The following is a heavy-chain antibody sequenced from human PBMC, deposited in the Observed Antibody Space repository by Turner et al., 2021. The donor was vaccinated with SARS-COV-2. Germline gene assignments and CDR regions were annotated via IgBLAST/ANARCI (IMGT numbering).Heavy chain of an antibody. CDR1: GFTFSSYA. CDR2: ISGSGGST. Sequence: EVQLLESGGGLVQPGGYLRLSCAASGFTFSSYAMSLVRQAPGKGLEWVSAISGSGGSTYYADSVKGRFTISRDNSKNTLYLQMNSLRAEDTAVYYCAKADRVMIVVVITLFDYWGQGTLVTVSS. V-gene: IGHV3-23*01. CDR3: AKADRVMIVVVITLFDY. D-gene: IGHD3-22*01. J-gene: IGHJ4*02.